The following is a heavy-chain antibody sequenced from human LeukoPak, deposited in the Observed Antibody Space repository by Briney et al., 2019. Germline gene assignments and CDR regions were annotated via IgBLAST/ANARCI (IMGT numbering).Heavy chain of an antibody. J-gene: IGHJ6*03. CDR2: IRYDGSNK. CDR1: GFTFSSYG. D-gene: IGHD3-22*01. CDR3: AKDLIQYYYDSSGYYSLYYYYYYMDV. V-gene: IGHV3-30*02. Sequence: PGGSLRLSCAASGFTFSSYGMHWVRQAPGKGLGWVAFIRYDGSNKYYADSVKGRFTISRDNSKNTLYLQMNSLRAEDTAVYYCAKDLIQYYYDSSGYYSLYYYYYYMDVWGKGTTVTISS.